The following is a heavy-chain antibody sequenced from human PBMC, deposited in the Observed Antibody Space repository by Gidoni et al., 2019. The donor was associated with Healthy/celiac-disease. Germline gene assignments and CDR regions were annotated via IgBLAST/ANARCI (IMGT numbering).Heavy chain of an antibody. V-gene: IGHV4-34*01. Sequence: QVQLQQWGAGLLKPSETLSLTCAVYAGSFSGYYWSWIRQPPGKGLEWIGEINHSGSTNYNPSRKSRVTISVDTSKNQFSLKLSSVTAADTAVYYCARAGHGRIAGGWFDPWGQGTLVTVSS. CDR2: INHSGST. J-gene: IGHJ5*02. CDR3: ARAGHGRIAGGWFDP. CDR1: AGSFSGYY. D-gene: IGHD6-13*01.